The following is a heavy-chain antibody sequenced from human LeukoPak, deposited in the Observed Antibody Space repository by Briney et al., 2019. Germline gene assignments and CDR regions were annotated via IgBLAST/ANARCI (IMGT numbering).Heavy chain of an antibody. J-gene: IGHJ4*02. D-gene: IGHD3-22*01. CDR2: ISSSSSYI. Sequence: TGGSLRLSCAASGFTFSSYSMNWVRQAPGKGLEWVSSISSSSSYIYYAGSVKGRFTISRGNAKNSLYLQMNSLRAEDTAVYYCARVRSSGYYRMDYWGQGTLVTVSS. CDR1: GFTFSSYS. CDR3: ARVRSSGYYRMDY. V-gene: IGHV3-21*01.